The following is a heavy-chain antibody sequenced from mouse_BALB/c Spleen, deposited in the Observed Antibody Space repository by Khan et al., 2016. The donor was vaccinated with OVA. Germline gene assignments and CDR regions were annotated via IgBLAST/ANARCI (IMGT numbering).Heavy chain of an antibody. CDR3: ARELFTTVVATPFAY. Sequence: EVELVESGGGVVKPGGSLKLSCAASGFTFSNYAMSWVRQTPEKRLEWVATISSGDSYTYYPDSVLGRFTISRDNAKNTLYLQMRSLRSEDTAIYNCARELFTTVVATPFAYWGQGTLVTVSA. CDR2: ISSGDSYT. CDR1: GFTFSNYA. D-gene: IGHD1-1*01. V-gene: IGHV5-9-3*01. J-gene: IGHJ3*01.